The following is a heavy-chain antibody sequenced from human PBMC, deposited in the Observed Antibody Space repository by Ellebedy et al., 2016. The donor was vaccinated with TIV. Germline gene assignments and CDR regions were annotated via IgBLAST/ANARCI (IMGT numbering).Heavy chain of an antibody. CDR3: HVMGRGTAMANH. Sequence: ASVKVSXXTSGYTFTGHYIHWVRQAPGHGFEWMGRINPNGGDVRYDQKFQGRVTMTTDSSTSTADMELRQLRPNDTAVYFCHVMGRGTAMANHWGQGTRVTVAP. CDR1: GYTFTGHY. V-gene: IGHV1-2*02. CDR2: INPNGGDV. J-gene: IGHJ5*02. D-gene: IGHD3-10*01.